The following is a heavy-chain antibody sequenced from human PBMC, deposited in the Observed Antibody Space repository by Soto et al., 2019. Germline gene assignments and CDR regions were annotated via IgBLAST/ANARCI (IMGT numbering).Heavy chain of an antibody. CDR2: IYHSGST. J-gene: IGHJ5*02. CDR1: GGSISSGGYS. V-gene: IGHV4-30-2*01. CDR3: ARVPSP. Sequence: SETLSLTCAVSGGSISSGGYSWSWIRQPPGKGLEWIGYIYHSGSTYYNPSLKSRVTISVDRSKNQFSLKLSSVTAAGTAVYYCARVPSPWGQGTLVTAPQ.